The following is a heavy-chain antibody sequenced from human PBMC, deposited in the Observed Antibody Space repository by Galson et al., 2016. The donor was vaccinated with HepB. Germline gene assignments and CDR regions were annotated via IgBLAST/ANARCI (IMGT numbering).Heavy chain of an antibody. J-gene: IGHJ4*02. Sequence: CLRLSCAASGFTFSSYSMSWVRQAPGKGLVWVSYISSSSSTIYYADSVKGRFTISRDNAKNSLYLQMNSLRDEDTAVYYCARRGIYCSSTSCYADYWGQGTPVTVSS. CDR2: ISSSSSTI. D-gene: IGHD2-2*01. V-gene: IGHV3-48*02. CDR3: ARRGIYCSSTSCYADY. CDR1: GFTFSSYS.